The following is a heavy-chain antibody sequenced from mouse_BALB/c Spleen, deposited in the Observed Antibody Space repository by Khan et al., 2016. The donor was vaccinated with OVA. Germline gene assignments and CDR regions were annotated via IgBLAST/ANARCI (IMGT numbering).Heavy chain of an antibody. V-gene: IGHV3-8*02. CDR2: IIYTGYT. Sequence: EVQLQESGPSLVKPSQTLSLTCSVTGDSFTTGYWNWIRKFPGNKLEYMGYIIYTGYTYYNPSLKSRISITRHTSNNQYYLQLNSVTDEDTATYYCARSTDRYAFVYWGQGTLVTGSA. D-gene: IGHD2-14*01. CDR3: ARSTDRYAFVY. J-gene: IGHJ3*01. CDR1: GDSFTTGY.